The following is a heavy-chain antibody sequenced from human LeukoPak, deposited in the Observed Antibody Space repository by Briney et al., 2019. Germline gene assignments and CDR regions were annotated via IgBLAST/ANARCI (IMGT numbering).Heavy chain of an antibody. CDR3: AKDPRDGYNYEYFQH. D-gene: IGHD5-24*01. CDR2: ISGSGGST. J-gene: IGHJ1*01. CDR1: GFTFSSYA. V-gene: IGHV3-23*01. Sequence: GGSPRLSCAASGFTFSSYAMSWVRQAPGKGLEWVSAISGSGGSTYYADSVKGRFTISRDNSKNTLYLQMNSLRAEDTAVYYCAKDPRDGYNYEYFQHWGQGTLVTVSS.